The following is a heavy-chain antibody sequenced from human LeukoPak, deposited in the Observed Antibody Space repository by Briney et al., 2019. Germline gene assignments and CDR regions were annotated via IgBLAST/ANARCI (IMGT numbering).Heavy chain of an antibody. D-gene: IGHD6-25*01. Sequence: PGGSLRLSYAASGFTVSSNYMSWVREAPGEGLEWVSVISSGGNIYYADSVTGRFTISRYNSKNMLYLQMNSLRAEDTAVYYCAKDRPGWPPLLWGQGTMVTVAS. CDR2: ISSGGNI. J-gene: IGHJ3*01. CDR1: GFTVSSNY. V-gene: IGHV3-66*01. CDR3: AKDRPGWPPLL.